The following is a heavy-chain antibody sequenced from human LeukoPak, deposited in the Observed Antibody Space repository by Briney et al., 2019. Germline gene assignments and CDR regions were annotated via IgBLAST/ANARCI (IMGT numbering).Heavy chain of an antibody. J-gene: IGHJ6*03. CDR1: GFTFSSYS. D-gene: IGHD1-7*01. V-gene: IGHV3-21*04. CDR2: ISSSSSYI. CDR3: AKLSDGYYYYMDV. Sequence: PGGSLRLSCVASGFTFSSYSMNWVRQAPGKGLEWVSSISSSSSYIYYADSVKGRFTISRDNAKNSLYLQMNSLRAEDTAVYYCAKLSDGYYYYMDVWGKGTTVTISS.